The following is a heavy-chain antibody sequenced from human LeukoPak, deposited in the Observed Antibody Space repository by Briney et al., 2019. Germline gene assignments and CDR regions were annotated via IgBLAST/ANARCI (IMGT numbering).Heavy chain of an antibody. D-gene: IGHD3-16*02. V-gene: IGHV3-7*03. CDR3: AKGEKTRPFGGVIDY. CDR2: INQDGSER. Sequence: GGSLRLSRAASGFTFSTYWMSWVRQAPGKGLEWVANINQDGSERYYVDSVKGRFTISRDNSKNTLYLQMNSLRAEDTAVYYCAKGEKTRPFGGVIDYWGQGTLVTVSS. CDR1: GFTFSTYW. J-gene: IGHJ4*02.